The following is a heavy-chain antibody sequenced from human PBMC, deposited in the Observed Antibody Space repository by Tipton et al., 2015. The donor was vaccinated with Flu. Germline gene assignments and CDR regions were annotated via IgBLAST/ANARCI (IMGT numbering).Heavy chain of an antibody. V-gene: IGHV4-38-2*02. CDR1: AYSISSGYY. CDR2: INHSGTT. CDR3: ARDVSGGILTGYRYFDY. D-gene: IGHD3-9*01. J-gene: IGHJ4*02. Sequence: TLSLTCSVSAYSISSGYYWGWIRQSPGKGLEWIGSINHSGTTYYNPSLKSRATISVDTSKNQFSLKLSSVTAADTAVYYCARDVSGGILTGYRYFDYWGQGTLVTVSS.